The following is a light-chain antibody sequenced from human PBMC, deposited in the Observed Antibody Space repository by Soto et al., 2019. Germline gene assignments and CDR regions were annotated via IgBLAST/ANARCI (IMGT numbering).Light chain of an antibody. CDR3: QQSYSTPLP. CDR2: AAS. J-gene: IGKJ4*01. V-gene: IGKV1-39*01. CDR1: QSIGGF. Sequence: DIQMTQAPSSLSVSVGDRVSITCLASQSIGGFLNWYQQKLGKAPKLLIYAASSLQSGVPSRFSGSGSGTDFTLTISSLQPEDFATYYCQQSYSTPLPFGGGTKVDIK.